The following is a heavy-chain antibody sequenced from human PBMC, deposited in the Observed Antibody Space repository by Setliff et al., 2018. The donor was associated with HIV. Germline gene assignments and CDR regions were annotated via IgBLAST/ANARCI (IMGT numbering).Heavy chain of an antibody. Sequence: SETLSLTCTVSGGSISSHYWIWIRQPPGKGLEWIGYIHYSGATNYNPSLKSRVTISLDTSRTQFSLKLSSVTAADTAVYYCARPRLRGSGAFDIWGQGTMVTVSS. CDR3: ARPRLRGSGAFDI. CDR1: GGSISSHY. CDR2: IHYSGAT. V-gene: IGHV4-59*08. J-gene: IGHJ3*02. D-gene: IGHD2-21*01.